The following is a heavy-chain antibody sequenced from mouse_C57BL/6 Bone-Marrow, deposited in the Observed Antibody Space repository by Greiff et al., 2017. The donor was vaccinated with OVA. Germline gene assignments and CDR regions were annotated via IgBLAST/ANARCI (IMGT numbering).Heavy chain of an antibody. J-gene: IGHJ3*01. CDR1: GYSFTDYN. D-gene: IGHD1-1*01. CDR2: INPNYGTT. V-gene: IGHV1-39*01. CDR3: AREGDYSGSQSWFSC. Sequence: EVQLQQSGPELVKPGASVKISCKASGYSFTDYNMNWVKQSHGKSLEWIGVINPNYGTTSYNQKLKGKATLTVDQSSSTAYMQLNSLTSEDSAVYYCAREGDYSGSQSWFSCWGQGTLVTVSA.